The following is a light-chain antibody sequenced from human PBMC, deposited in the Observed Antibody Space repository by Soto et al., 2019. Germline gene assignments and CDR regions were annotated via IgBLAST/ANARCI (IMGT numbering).Light chain of an antibody. V-gene: IGLV2-14*01. CDR3: SSYASSRDVF. Sequence: QSALTQPASVSGSPGQSITISCTGTSSDVGGYNYVSWYQQYPGKAPKLMIYEVSNRPSGVSNRFSGSKSGNTASLTISGLQAEHEADYYSSSYASSRDVFFGGGTKLTVL. CDR1: SSDVGGYNY. CDR2: EVS. J-gene: IGLJ2*01.